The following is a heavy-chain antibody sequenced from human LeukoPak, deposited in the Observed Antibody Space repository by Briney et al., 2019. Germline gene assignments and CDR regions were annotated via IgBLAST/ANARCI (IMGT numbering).Heavy chain of an antibody. J-gene: IGHJ6*02. D-gene: IGHD3-16*01. CDR3: ARAGGSRYYYAMDV. CDR1: GFTFSSYA. CDR2: ISWNSDSV. V-gene: IGHV3-9*01. Sequence: GGSLRLSCAASGFTFSSYAMHWVRQAPGKGLEWVSGISWNSDSVGYADSVKGRFTISRDNAENSLYLQMNSLRAEDTAFYYCARAGGSRYYYAMDVWGQGTTVTVSS.